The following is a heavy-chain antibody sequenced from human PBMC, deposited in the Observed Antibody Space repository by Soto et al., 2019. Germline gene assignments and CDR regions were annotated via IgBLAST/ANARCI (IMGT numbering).Heavy chain of an antibody. J-gene: IGHJ4*02. D-gene: IGHD3-16*01. CDR2: IYYSGST. CDR3: ARSGYDYIWGSFSKSPALDY. CDR1: GGSISSSSYY. Sequence: SETLSLTCTVSGGSISSSSYYWGWVRQPPGKGLEWIGSIYYSGSTNYNPSLKSRVTISVDTSKNQFSLKLSSVTAADTAVYYCARSGYDYIWGSFSKSPALDYWGQGTLVTVSS. V-gene: IGHV4-39*07.